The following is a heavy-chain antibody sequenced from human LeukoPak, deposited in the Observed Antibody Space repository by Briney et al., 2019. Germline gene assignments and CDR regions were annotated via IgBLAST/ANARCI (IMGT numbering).Heavy chain of an antibody. Sequence: SETLSLTCPVSGGSISSYYRSWVRQPAGNGLEWIGYIYYSGSTNYNPSLKRGVTISVDTSKIQFSLKLSSVTAADTAVYYCARDNHRGSIYHFDYWGQGTLVTVSS. CDR2: IYYSGST. J-gene: IGHJ4*02. D-gene: IGHD3-10*01. V-gene: IGHV4-59*01. CDR1: GGSISSYY. CDR3: ARDNHRGSIYHFDY.